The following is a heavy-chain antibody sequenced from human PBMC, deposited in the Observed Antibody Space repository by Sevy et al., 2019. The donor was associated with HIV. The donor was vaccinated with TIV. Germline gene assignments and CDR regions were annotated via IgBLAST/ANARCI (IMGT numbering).Heavy chain of an antibody. CDR3: AKVMSAAGYYFDY. Sequence: GGSLRLSCAASGFTFSSYVMSWVRQAPGKGLEWVSAISGSGGSTYYADSVKGRFTISRDNSKKTLYLQMNSLRAEDTAVYYSAKVMSAAGYYFDYWGQGTLVTVSS. D-gene: IGHD6-13*01. CDR1: GFTFSSYV. CDR2: ISGSGGST. J-gene: IGHJ4*02. V-gene: IGHV3-23*01.